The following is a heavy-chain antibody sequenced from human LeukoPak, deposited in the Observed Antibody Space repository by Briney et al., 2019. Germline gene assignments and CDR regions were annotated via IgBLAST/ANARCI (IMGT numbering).Heavy chain of an antibody. CDR2: VDHTGST. D-gene: IGHD2-2*01. Sequence: SETLSLTCTVSDDSITMYYWTWIRQPQGKGLEWIGYVDHTGSTKFNHSLNGRVSISRDTSNNFFSLRLRSVTAADTAVYYCARVHCSSTSCYGDYYYYMDVWGKGTTVTISS. V-gene: IGHV4-59*01. J-gene: IGHJ6*03. CDR3: ARVHCSSTSCYGDYYYYMDV. CDR1: DDSITMYY.